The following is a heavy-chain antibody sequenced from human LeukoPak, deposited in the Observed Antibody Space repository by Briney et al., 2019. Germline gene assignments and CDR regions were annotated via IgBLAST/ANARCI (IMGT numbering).Heavy chain of an antibody. D-gene: IGHD3-10*01. CDR2: IHDSGST. V-gene: IGHV4-30-4*07. CDR1: GDSISSGGYS. J-gene: IGHJ6*03. CDR3: ARDRGFMVRGSRRGYDDYYYYMDV. Sequence: SETLSLTCAVSGDSISSGGYSWSWIRQTPGKGLEWIAYIHDSGSTYNNPSLKSRLSISIDTSKNQFSLKLSSVTAADTAVYYCARDRGFMVRGSRRGYDDYYYYMDVWGKGTTVTISS.